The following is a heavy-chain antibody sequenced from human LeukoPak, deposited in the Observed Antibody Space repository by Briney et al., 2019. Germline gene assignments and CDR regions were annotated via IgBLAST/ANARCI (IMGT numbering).Heavy chain of an antibody. D-gene: IGHD6-19*01. J-gene: IGHJ4*02. Sequence: GGSLRLSCAASGFTFSSYAMSWVRQAPGKGLEWVSAISGSGGSTYYADSVKGRFTISRDNSKNTLYLQMNSLRAEDTAVHYCAKDVTYSSGWYYFDYWGQGTLVTVSS. CDR2: ISGSGGST. CDR1: GFTFSSYA. V-gene: IGHV3-23*01. CDR3: AKDVTYSSGWYYFDY.